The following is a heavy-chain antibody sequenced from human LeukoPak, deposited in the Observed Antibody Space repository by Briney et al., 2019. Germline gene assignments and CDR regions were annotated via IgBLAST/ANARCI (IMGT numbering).Heavy chain of an antibody. V-gene: IGHV4-59*08. CDR3: ARHGTVSSGSYFDY. Sequence: SETLSLTCSVSGGSVTSYYWSWNRQPPGKGLEWIGHIHYSGSNNYNPSLKSRVTMFVDRSKNQISLRLSSVTAADTAVYYCARHGTVSSGSYFDYWGQGTQVTLS. CDR2: IHYSGSN. CDR1: GGSVTSYY. J-gene: IGHJ4*02. D-gene: IGHD1-26*01.